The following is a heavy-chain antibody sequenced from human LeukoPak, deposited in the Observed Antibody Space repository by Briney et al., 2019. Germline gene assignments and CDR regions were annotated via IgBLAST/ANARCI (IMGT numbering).Heavy chain of an antibody. D-gene: IGHD1-26*01. CDR3: ARDSREWELLYPSYYFDY. V-gene: IGHV3-23*01. J-gene: IGHJ4*02. CDR2: ISGSGGST. CDR1: GFTFSSYA. Sequence: GGSLRFSCAASGFTFSSYAMSWVRQAPGKGLEWVSAISGSGGSTYYADSVKGRFTISRDNSKNTLYLQMNSLRSEDTAVYYCARDSREWELLYPSYYFDYWGQGTLVTVSS.